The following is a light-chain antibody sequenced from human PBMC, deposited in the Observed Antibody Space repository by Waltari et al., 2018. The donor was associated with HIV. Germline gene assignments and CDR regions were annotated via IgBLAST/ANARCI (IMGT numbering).Light chain of an antibody. V-gene: IGLV1-44*01. Sequence: QSVLPQPPSASGTPAQRATTACSGSSSNIGSTTVNWYQPLQGTAPKLIIYSNNQRPSGVPDGFSGSKSGTSASLAISGLQSEDEADYYCAAWDESLNGPVFGGGTKLTVL. CDR3: AAWDESLNGPV. J-gene: IGLJ2*01. CDR1: SSNIGSTT. CDR2: SNN.